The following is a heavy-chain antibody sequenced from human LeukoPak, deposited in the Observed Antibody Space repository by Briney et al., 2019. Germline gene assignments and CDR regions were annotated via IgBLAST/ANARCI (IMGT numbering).Heavy chain of an antibody. J-gene: IGHJ6*02. CDR3: AKDFSYYGSGSYYQPGYYYYGMDV. V-gene: IGHV3-30*18. CDR2: ISYDGSNK. CDR1: GFTFSTYG. D-gene: IGHD3-10*01. Sequence: GGSLRLSCAASGFTFSTYGMHWVRQAPGKGLEWVAVISYDGSNKYYADSVKGRFTISRDNSKNTLYLQMNSLRAEDTAVYYCAKDFSYYGSGSYYQPGYYYYGMDVWGQGTTVTVSS.